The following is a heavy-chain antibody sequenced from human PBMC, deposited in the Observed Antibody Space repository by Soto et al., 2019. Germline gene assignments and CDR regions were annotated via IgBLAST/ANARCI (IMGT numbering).Heavy chain of an antibody. CDR3: ARDPGFLDPYYYYGMDV. Sequence: PGVSLRLSCAASGFTFSSYAMHWVRQAPGKGLEWVAVISYDGSNKYYADSVKGRFTISRDSSKNTLYLQMNSLRAEDTAVYYCARDPGFLDPYYYYGMDVWGQGTTVTVSS. CDR2: ISYDGSNK. V-gene: IGHV3-30-3*01. CDR1: GFTFSSYA. J-gene: IGHJ6*02. D-gene: IGHD3-3*01.